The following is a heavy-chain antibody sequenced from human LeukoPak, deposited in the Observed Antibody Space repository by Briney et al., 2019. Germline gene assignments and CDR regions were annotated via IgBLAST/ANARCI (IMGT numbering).Heavy chain of an antibody. V-gene: IGHV3-53*01. CDR1: GFTVSSNY. CDR3: ARVLGYSYGYLEM. Sequence: TGGSLRLSCAASGFTVSSNYMSWVRQAPGKGLGWVSVIYRGGTTYYADSVKGRFTISRDNSKNTLFPQMNSLRAEDTAVYYCARVLGYSYGYLEMWGQGTQVTVSS. J-gene: IGHJ4*02. D-gene: IGHD5-18*01. CDR2: IYRGGTT.